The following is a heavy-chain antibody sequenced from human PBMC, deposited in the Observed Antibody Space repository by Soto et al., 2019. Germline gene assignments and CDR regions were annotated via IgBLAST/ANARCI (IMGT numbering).Heavy chain of an antibody. CDR3: AGATYYYDSSGYYGDY. D-gene: IGHD3-22*01. CDR1: GFTFSSYA. V-gene: IGHV3-23*01. CDR2: ISGSGGST. Sequence: EVQLLESGGGLVQPGGSLRLSCAASGFTFSSYAMSWVRQAPGKGLEWVSAISGSGGSTYYADSVKGRFTISRDNSKNTLYLQMNSLRAEDTAVDYCAGATYYYDSSGYYGDYWGQGTLVTVSS. J-gene: IGHJ4*02.